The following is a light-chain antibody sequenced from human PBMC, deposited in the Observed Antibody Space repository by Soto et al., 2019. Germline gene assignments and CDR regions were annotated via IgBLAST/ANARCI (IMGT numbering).Light chain of an antibody. V-gene: IGLV2-23*02. CDR3: CSYVGTLVV. CDR2: GLT. J-gene: IGLJ2*01. CDR1: HSDIGSYNL. Sequence: QSALTQPASVSGSPGQSITISCTGTHSDIGSYNLVSWYQHLPGRVPKLIIFGLTERTSGVPNRFSGSKSGSTAYLTISGLQAEDEADYYCCSYVGTLVVFGSGTKLIVL.